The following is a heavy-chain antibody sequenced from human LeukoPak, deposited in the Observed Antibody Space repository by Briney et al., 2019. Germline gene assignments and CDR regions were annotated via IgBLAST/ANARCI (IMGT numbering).Heavy chain of an antibody. Sequence: ASVKVSCKASGYNFTNYGISWVRQAPGQGLEWMGWISADNGNTNYAQKFQGRVTVTTDTSTSTVYLELRSLTSDDTAVYYCATEDYYDSSGYYDYWGQGTLVTVSS. J-gene: IGHJ4*02. CDR1: GYNFTNYG. CDR2: ISADNGNT. D-gene: IGHD3-22*01. CDR3: ATEDYYDSSGYYDY. V-gene: IGHV1-18*01.